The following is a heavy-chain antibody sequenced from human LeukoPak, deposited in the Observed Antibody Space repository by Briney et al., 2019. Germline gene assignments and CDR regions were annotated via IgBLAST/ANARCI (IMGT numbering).Heavy chain of an antibody. D-gene: IGHD4-11*01. V-gene: IGHV3-48*03. Sequence: GGSLRLSCAAASALSFSTYEMNWVRQAPGKGLEWIAYISSSGSAIHYADSVKGRFTITRDNAKDSLFLHMNRLRADDTAIYYCVREGSDYRDAFDVWGQGTMVTVSS. CDR2: ISSSGSAI. J-gene: IGHJ3*01. CDR3: VREGSDYRDAFDV. CDR1: ALSFSTYE.